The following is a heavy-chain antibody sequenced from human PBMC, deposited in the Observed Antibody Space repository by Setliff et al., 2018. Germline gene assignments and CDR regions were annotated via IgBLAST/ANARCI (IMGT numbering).Heavy chain of an antibody. CDR2: ISASGASL. CDR1: GFTFSSHD. CDR3: ARGSRGSRPDY. J-gene: IGHJ4*02. V-gene: IGHV3-48*03. Sequence: LRLSCAASGFTFSSHDMNWVRQAPGKGLEWLSYISASGASLYHIDSVKGRFTISRDNAQNSLYLQMNSLRAEDTAVYYCARGSRGSRPDYWGQGTLVTVSS. D-gene: IGHD1-26*01.